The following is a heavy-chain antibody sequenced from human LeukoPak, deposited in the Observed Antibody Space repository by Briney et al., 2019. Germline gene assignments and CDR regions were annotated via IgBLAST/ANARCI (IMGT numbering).Heavy chain of an antibody. V-gene: IGHV3-23*01. CDR3: AKSVGSWDYGYFDY. J-gene: IGHJ4*02. D-gene: IGHD4/OR15-4a*01. CDR2: ISGSGGST. Sequence: GRSLRLSCAASGFTFSSYAMSWVRQAPGKGLEWVSAISGSGGSTYYADSVKGRFTISRDNSKNTLYLQMNSLRAEDTAVYYCAKSVGSWDYGYFDYWGQGTLVTVSS. CDR1: GFTFSSYA.